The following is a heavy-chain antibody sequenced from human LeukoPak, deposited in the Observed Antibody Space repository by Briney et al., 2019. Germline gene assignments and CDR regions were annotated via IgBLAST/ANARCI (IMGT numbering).Heavy chain of an antibody. D-gene: IGHD2-21*01. CDR1: GFSFNNYV. Sequence: GGSLRLSCAASGFSFNNYVMSWVRQAPGKGLEWVSAISGDGARTYYADSVKGRFTISRDNSKNTLDLQMNSLRAEDTAIYYCAKTVVVITFRFDSWGQRSPVTVSS. CDR2: ISGDGART. CDR3: AKTVVVITFRFDS. V-gene: IGHV3-23*01. J-gene: IGHJ4*02.